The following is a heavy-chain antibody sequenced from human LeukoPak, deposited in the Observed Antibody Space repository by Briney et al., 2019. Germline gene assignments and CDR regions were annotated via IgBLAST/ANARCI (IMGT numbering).Heavy chain of an antibody. J-gene: IGHJ4*02. Sequence: GGSLRLSCAASGFTFSSYAMSWVRQAPGKGLEWVSAISGSGDNTYNADSVKGRFTISRDNSKNTLYLQMNSLRAEDTAVYYCAKDKTRGHYDFWVGYPLFGSWGQGTLVTVSS. CDR1: GFTFSSYA. CDR3: AKDKTRGHYDFWVGYPLFGS. V-gene: IGHV3-23*01. CDR2: ISGSGDNT. D-gene: IGHD3-3*01.